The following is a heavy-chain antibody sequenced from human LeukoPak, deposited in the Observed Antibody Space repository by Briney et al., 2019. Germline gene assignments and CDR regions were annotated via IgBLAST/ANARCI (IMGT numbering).Heavy chain of an antibody. Sequence: PGRSLRLSCAASGFTFDDYAMHWVRQAPGKGLEWVSGISWNSGSIGYADSVKGRFTISRDNAKNSLYLQMNSLRAEDMALYYCAKVSSSSALGYFDYWGQGNLVTVSS. CDR2: ISWNSGSI. J-gene: IGHJ4*02. CDR1: GFTFDDYA. D-gene: IGHD6-6*01. V-gene: IGHV3-9*03. CDR3: AKVSSSSALGYFDY.